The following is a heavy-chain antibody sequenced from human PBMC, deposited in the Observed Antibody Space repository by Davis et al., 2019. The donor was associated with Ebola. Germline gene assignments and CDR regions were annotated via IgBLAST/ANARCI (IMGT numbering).Heavy chain of an antibody. CDR1: GYTFTSYA. D-gene: IGHD2-2*02. Sequence: AASVKVSCKASGYTFTSYAMHWVRQAPGQRLEWMGWINAGNGNTKYSQKFQGRVTITRDTSASTAYMDLSSLRSEDTAVYYCATRGYCSSTSCYNYYYYYMDVWSKGTTVTVSS. CDR2: INAGNGNT. V-gene: IGHV1-3*01. CDR3: ATRGYCSSTSCYNYYYYYMDV. J-gene: IGHJ6*03.